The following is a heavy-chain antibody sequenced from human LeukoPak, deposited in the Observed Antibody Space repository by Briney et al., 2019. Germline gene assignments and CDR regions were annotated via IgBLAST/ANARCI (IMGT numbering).Heavy chain of an antibody. D-gene: IGHD5-12*01. CDR1: GGSFSVYY. J-gene: IGHJ4*02. CDR3: ARGSASGIYPIDY. CDR2: INHLGRT. V-gene: IGHV4-34*01. Sequence: SETLSLTCAVSGGSFSVYYWSWIRHPPGKGLEWIAEINHLGRTNYNPSLKSRATISIDTSKNQVFLKLSSVTAADTAVYYCARGSASGIYPIDYWGQGTLVTVSS.